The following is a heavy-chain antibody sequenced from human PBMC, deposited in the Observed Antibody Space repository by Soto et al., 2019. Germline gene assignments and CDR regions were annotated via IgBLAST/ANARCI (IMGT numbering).Heavy chain of an antibody. CDR2: GLRPDYT. CDR3: VAGPDRAKSAY. J-gene: IGHJ4*01. Sequence: SETLSLTCTVSGGSINDYYWSWTRQPPGKGLEWIAYGLRPDYTGYNPSLRNRDTISSDTSKNQFSLRLISVTAADTAVYYCVAGPDRAKSAYWGQGTLVTVSS. V-gene: IGHV4-59*01. CDR1: GGSINDYY.